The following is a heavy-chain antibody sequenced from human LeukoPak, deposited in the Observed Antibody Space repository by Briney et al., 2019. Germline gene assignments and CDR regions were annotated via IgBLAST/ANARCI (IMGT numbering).Heavy chain of an antibody. V-gene: IGHV7-4-1*02. CDR1: GYTFTNYA. Sequence: ASVKVSCKASGYTFTNYAINWVRQAPGQGLEWMGWINTNTGNPTYAQGFTRRFVSSLDTSVSTAYLQISSLKAEDTAVYYCARLGYSSSPYYYYYMDVWGKGTTVTISS. CDR2: INTNTGNP. CDR3: ARLGYSSSPYYYYYMDV. J-gene: IGHJ6*03. D-gene: IGHD6-13*01.